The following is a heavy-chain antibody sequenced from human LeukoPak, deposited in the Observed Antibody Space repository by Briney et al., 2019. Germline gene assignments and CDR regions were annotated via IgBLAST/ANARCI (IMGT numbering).Heavy chain of an antibody. V-gene: IGHV4-59*08. CDR3: ARRGSNWFFDY. CDR1: GGSISSYY. Sequence: PSETLSLTCTVSGGSISSYYWSWIRQPPGKGLEWIGYIYYSGSTNYNPSLKSRVTISVDTSKNQFSLKLSSVTAADTAVYYCARRGSNWFFDYWGQGTLVTVSS. J-gene: IGHJ4*02. CDR2: IYYSGST. D-gene: IGHD6-13*01.